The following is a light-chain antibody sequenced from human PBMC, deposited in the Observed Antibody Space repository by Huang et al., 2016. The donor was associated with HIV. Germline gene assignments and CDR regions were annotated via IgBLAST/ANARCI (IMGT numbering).Light chain of an antibody. V-gene: IGKV6-21*02. CDR2: YAS. CDR3: HQSSTLPLT. CDR1: QTIGSS. Sequence: EIVLTQSPDFQSVTPKEKVTITCRASQTIGSSLHWYQQKPGQSPKLIIKYASQSIAGVPSMFSGSESGTDFTLTIDNLEAEDAAMYYCHQSSTLPLTFGQGTKVEIK. J-gene: IGKJ1*01.